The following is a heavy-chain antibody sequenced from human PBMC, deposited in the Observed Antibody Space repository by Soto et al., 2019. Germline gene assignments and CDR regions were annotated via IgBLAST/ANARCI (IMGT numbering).Heavy chain of an antibody. V-gene: IGHV1-58*01. D-gene: IGHD1-26*01. CDR2: IVVGSGNT. J-gene: IGHJ6*02. CDR1: GFTFTSSA. Sequence: SVKVSCKASGFTFTSSAVQWVRQARGQRLEWIGWIVVGSGNTNYAQKFQERVTITRDISASTAYMELSSLRSEDTAVYYCAAGAYSGSYYYYYGMDVWGQGTTVTVSS. CDR3: AAGAYSGSYYYYYGMDV.